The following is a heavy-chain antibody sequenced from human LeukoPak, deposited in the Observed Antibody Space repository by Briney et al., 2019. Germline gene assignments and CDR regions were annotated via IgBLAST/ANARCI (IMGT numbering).Heavy chain of an antibody. D-gene: IGHD6-19*01. Sequence: PSETLSLTCAVYGGSFSGYYWSWIRQPPGKGLEWIGEINHSGSTNYNPSLKSRVTISVDTSKNQFSLKLSSVTAADTAVYYCARLKPTWSGWYGAFDIWGQGTMVTVSS. J-gene: IGHJ3*02. V-gene: IGHV4-34*01. CDR2: INHSGST. CDR1: GGSFSGYY. CDR3: ARLKPTWSGWYGAFDI.